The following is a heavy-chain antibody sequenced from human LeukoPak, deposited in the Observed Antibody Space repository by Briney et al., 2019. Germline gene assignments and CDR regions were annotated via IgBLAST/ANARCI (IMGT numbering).Heavy chain of an antibody. J-gene: IGHJ5*02. V-gene: IGHV3-23*01. CDR2: ITGGHYAT. Sequence: GGSLRLSCAASGFSFSSFAMTWVRQAPGKGLEWVSSITGGHYATYNTDSVKGRFTISRDNAKNTLYLQMNSLRADDTAIYYRTKDPNGDYIGAFDPWGQGTLVTVSS. CDR1: GFSFSSFA. D-gene: IGHD4-17*01. CDR3: TKDPNGDYIGAFDP.